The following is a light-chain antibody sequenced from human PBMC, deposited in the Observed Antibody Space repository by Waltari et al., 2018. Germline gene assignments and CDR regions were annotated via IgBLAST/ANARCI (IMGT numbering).Light chain of an antibody. CDR3: LSYAATVSFG. CDR1: RSHGGNNHH. V-gene: IGLV2-23*02. Sequence: QPALTQPASVSGSPGQSITTPCPGPRSHGGNNHHFCWYQKHPDKVPKLIIYEVSKRPSGVSDRFSGSKSGNTASLTISGLQAEDEADYYCLSYAATVSFGFGGGTKLTVL. CDR2: EVS. J-gene: IGLJ2*01.